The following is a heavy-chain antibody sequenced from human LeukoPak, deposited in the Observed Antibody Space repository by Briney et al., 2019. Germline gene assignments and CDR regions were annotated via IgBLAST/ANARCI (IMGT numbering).Heavy chain of an antibody. D-gene: IGHD3-22*01. CDR3: AKDPWVRSYDSSGYVDY. J-gene: IGHJ4*02. V-gene: IGHV3-30*02. Sequence: GGSLRLSCAASGFIFSSYGMYWVRQSPGKGLEWVAFIRHDGSNEYYADSVKGRFTISRDNSKNTLYLQMNSLRAEDTAVYYCAKDPWVRSYDSSGYVDYWGQGTLVTVSS. CDR1: GFIFSSYG. CDR2: IRHDGSNE.